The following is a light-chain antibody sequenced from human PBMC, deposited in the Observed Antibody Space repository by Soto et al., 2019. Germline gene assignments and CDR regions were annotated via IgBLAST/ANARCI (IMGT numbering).Light chain of an antibody. CDR1: KIGDKS. Sequence: SYELTQAPSVSVAPGQTATITCGGNKIGDKSVHWYQHKPGQAPILVVYELNDRPSGIPERFSGFNSGNTATLTIGRVEVGDEADYFCQVLDGPNDLWVFGGGTKVTVL. CDR2: ELN. J-gene: IGLJ3*02. V-gene: IGLV3-21*02. CDR3: QVLDGPNDLWV.